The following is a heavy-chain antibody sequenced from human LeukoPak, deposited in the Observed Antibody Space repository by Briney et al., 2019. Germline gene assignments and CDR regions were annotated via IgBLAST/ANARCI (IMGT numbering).Heavy chain of an antibody. CDR2: ISGSGGST. CDR3: AKDRQWLVLGAFDI. V-gene: IGHV3-23*01. J-gene: IGHJ3*02. Sequence: GGSLRLSCAASGFTFSSYAMSWVRQAPGKGLEWASAISGSGGSTCYADSVKGRFTISRDNSKNTLYLQMNSLRAEDTAVYYCAKDRQWLVLGAFDIWGQGTMVTVSS. D-gene: IGHD6-19*01. CDR1: GFTFSSYA.